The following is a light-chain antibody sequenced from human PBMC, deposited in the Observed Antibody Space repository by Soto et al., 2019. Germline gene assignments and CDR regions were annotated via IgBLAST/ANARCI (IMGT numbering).Light chain of an antibody. Sequence: SVLTQPGSVSGSPGQSFTISCSGTSSDVGGYKCVAWYQQYPGKVPKLMIYEVSNRPSGVSNRFSGSRSGNTASLTISGLQAEDEAEYYCTSYTTSRTFVFGTGTKVTV. CDR1: SSDVGGYKC. V-gene: IGLV2-14*01. J-gene: IGLJ1*01. CDR3: TSYTTSRTFV. CDR2: EVS.